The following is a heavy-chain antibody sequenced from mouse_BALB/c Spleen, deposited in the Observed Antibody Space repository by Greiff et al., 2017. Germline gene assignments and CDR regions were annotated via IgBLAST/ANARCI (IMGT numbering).Heavy chain of an antibody. Sequence: VQLKESGTVLARPGASVKMSCKASGYSFTSYWMHWVKQRPGQGLEWIGAIYPGNSDTSYNQKFKGKAKLTAVTSASTAYMELSSLTNEDSAVYYCTRSYGNPYAMDYWGQGTSVTVSS. CDR2: IYPGNSDT. V-gene: IGHV1-5*01. CDR1: GYSFTSYW. CDR3: TRSYGNPYAMDY. D-gene: IGHD2-1*01. J-gene: IGHJ4*01.